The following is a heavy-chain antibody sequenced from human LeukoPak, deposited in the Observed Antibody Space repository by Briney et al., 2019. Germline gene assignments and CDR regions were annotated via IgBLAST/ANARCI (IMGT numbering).Heavy chain of an antibody. CDR1: GYTFTGYD. J-gene: IGHJ4*02. D-gene: IGHD1-26*01. Sequence: ASVKVSCKASGYTFTGYDINWVREATGQGLEWMGWMNPNTGDTGYAQKFQGRVTMTRNSSIDTAYMELSGLRSEDTAVYYCTRGSLSGSSRDYWGQGTLLTVSS. V-gene: IGHV1-8*01. CDR3: TRGSLSGSSRDY. CDR2: MNPNTGDT.